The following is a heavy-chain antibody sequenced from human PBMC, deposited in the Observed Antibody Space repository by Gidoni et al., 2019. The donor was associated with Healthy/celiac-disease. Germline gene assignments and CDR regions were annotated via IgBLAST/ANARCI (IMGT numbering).Heavy chain of an antibody. CDR1: GFTFSIYS. CDR2: ISSSSSYI. J-gene: IGHJ4*02. Sequence: EVQLVEYGGGLVKRGGSRRLSCAACGFTFSIYSMNWVRQAPGRGLVWVSSISSSSSYIYYADSVKGRCTISRDNAKNSLYLQMNSLRAEDTAVYYCARGKDYFDYWGQGTLVTVSS. CDR3: ARGKDYFDY. V-gene: IGHV3-21*01.